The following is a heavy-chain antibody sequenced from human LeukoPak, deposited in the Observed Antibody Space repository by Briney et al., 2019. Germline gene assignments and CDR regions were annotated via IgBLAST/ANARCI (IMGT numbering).Heavy chain of an antibody. CDR1: GYTFTGYY. CDR2: INPNSGGT. Sequence: ASVKVSFKASGYTFTGYYMHWVRQAPGQGLEWMGWINPNSGGTNYAQKFQGRVTMTRDTSISTAYMELSRLRSDDTAVYYCARDEFPLGYCSSTSCPPNNWFDPWGQGTLVTVSS. CDR3: ARDEFPLGYCSSTSCPPNNWFDP. V-gene: IGHV1-2*02. D-gene: IGHD2-2*01. J-gene: IGHJ5*02.